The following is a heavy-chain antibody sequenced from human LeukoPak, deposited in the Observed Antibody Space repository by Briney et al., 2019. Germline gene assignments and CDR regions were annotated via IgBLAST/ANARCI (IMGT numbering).Heavy chain of an antibody. CDR2: INPNSGGT. D-gene: IGHD2-8*02. J-gene: IGHJ4*02. Sequence: ASVKVSCKASGYTFTGYYMHWVRQAPGQGLEWMGWINPNSGGTNYAQKFQGRVTMTRDTSISTAYMELSRVRSDDTAVYYCARAGSDQYCTGGVCYSAYWGQGTLVTVSS. V-gene: IGHV1-2*02. CDR1: GYTFTGYY. CDR3: ARAGSDQYCTGGVCYSAY.